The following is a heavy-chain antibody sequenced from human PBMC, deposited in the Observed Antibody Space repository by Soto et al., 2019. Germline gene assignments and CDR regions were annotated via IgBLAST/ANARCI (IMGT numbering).Heavy chain of an antibody. Sequence: SQTLSLTCAISGDSVSSNSAAWNWIRQSPSRGLEWLGRTYYRSKWYNDYAVSVKSRITINPDTSKNQFSLQLNSVTPEDTAVYYCARAWAPGYSRSWYYYYGMDVWGQGTTVTVSS. CDR1: GDSVSSNSAA. V-gene: IGHV6-1*01. D-gene: IGHD6-13*01. CDR3: ARAWAPGYSRSWYYYYGMDV. CDR2: TYYRSKWYN. J-gene: IGHJ6*02.